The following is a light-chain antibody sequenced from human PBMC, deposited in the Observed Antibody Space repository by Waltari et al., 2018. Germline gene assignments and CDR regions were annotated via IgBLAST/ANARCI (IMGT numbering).Light chain of an antibody. J-gene: IGLJ1*01. V-gene: IGLV2-14*03. CDR1: STDFGGFNY. CDR2: DLN. CDR3: NSYTSSSTYV. Sequence: HSALTQPASVSGSPGQSITISCTGPSTDFGGFNYVSWYQQHPGKPPKLMIYDLNKRPSGLSSRFAGSKSGNTSSLTISGLQAEDEADYYCNSYTSSSTYVFGTGTMVTVL.